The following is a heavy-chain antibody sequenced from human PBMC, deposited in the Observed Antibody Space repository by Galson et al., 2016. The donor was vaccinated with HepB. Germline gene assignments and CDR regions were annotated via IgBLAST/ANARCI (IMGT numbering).Heavy chain of an antibody. D-gene: IGHD4-23*01. J-gene: IGHJ4*02. CDR1: GFNFSGSA. Sequence: SLRLSCAVSGFNFSGSAFHWVRQASGQGLEWVGRIRSKVNYYATAYAPSVEGRFTISRDDSKNTAYLQMNSLKTEDTAVYFCTRHLLYGGTSFDYWGQGTLVTVSS. CDR2: IRSKVNYYAT. CDR3: TRHLLYGGTSFDY. V-gene: IGHV3-73*01.